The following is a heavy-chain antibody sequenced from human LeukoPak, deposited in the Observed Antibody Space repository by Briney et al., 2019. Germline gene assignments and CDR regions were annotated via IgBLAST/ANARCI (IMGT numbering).Heavy chain of an antibody. D-gene: IGHD1-26*01. V-gene: IGHV3-21*01. J-gene: IGHJ4*02. Sequence: GGSLRLSCAASGFTFSSYSMNWVRQAPGKGLEWVSSISSSSYIYYADSVKGRFTISRDNAKNSLYLQMNSLRAEDAAVYYCARVHQDFSWELLLDYWGQGTLVTVSS. CDR3: ARVHQDFSWELLLDY. CDR2: ISSSSYI. CDR1: GFTFSSYS.